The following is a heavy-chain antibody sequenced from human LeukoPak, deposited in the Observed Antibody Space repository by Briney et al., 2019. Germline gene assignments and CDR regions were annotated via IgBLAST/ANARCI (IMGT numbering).Heavy chain of an antibody. V-gene: IGHV1-18*01. Sequence: ASVKISCKASGYTFTSYGISWVRQAPGQGLEWMGWISAYNGNTNYAQKLQGRVTMTTDTSTSTAYMELRSLRSDDTAVYYCARDQRCSRFDGGCDQWYFDLWGRGTLVTVSP. CDR3: ARDQRCSRFDGGCDQWYFDL. CDR1: GYTFTSYG. D-gene: IGHD3-10*02. CDR2: ISAYNGNT. J-gene: IGHJ2*01.